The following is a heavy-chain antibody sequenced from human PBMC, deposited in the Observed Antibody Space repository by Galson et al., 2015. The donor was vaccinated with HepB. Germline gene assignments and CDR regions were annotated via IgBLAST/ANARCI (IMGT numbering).Heavy chain of an antibody. CDR3: ASQDILTGYYADFDY. D-gene: IGHD3-9*01. Sequence: QSGAEVKKPGESLKISCKGSGYSFTNYWIGWVRQMPGKGLEWMGNIYPDDSDTRYSPSFQGQVTVSADKSITTAYLHWNSLKASDTAMYYCASQDILTGYYADFDYWGQGTLVTVSS. V-gene: IGHV5-51*01. CDR1: GYSFTNYW. CDR2: IYPDDSDT. J-gene: IGHJ4*02.